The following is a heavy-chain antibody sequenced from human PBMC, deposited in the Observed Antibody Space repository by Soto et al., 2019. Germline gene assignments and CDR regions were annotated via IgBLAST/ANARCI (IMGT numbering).Heavy chain of an antibody. CDR3: ARDGTFYDFWSGYNNWFDP. D-gene: IGHD3-3*01. CDR2: IIPIFGTA. Sequence: SVKVSCKASGGTFSSYAISWVRQAPGQGLEWMGGIIPIFGTANYAQKFQGRVTITADESTSTAYMELSSLRSEDTAVYYCARDGTFYDFWSGYNNWFDPWGQGTLVTVSS. CDR1: GGTFSSYA. V-gene: IGHV1-69*13. J-gene: IGHJ5*02.